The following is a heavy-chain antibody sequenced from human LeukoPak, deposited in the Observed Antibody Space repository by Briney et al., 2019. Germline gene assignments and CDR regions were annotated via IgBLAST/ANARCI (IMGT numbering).Heavy chain of an antibody. V-gene: IGHV4-4*02. D-gene: IGHD3-22*01. CDR2: IYYSGST. CDR3: ARGGYYDSSGYYPLGY. J-gene: IGHJ4*02. CDR1: GASISSSNW. Sequence: SETLSLTCAVSGASISSSNWWGWVRQPPGKGLEWIGYIYYSGSTNYNPSLKSRVTISVDTSKNQFSLKLSSVTAADTAVYYCARGGYYDSSGYYPLGYWGQGTLVTVSS.